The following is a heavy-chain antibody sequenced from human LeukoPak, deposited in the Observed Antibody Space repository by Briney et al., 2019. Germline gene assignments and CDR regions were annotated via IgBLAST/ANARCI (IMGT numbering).Heavy chain of an antibody. V-gene: IGHV4-39*01. CDR1: AGSISSSSYS. CDR2: IYYTGRT. D-gene: IGHD6-13*01. Sequence: SETLSLTCTVSAGSISSSSYSWGWIRQPPGKVLEWTGSIYYTGRTYYNPSLKSRVTISVDTSKNQFSLKLSSVTAADTAVYYCAQSLGSSNWIGNWFDPWGQGTLVTVSS. J-gene: IGHJ5*02. CDR3: AQSLGSSNWIGNWFDP.